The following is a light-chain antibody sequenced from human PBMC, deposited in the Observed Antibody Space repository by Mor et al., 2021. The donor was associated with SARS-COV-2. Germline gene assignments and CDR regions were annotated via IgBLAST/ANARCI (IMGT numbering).Light chain of an antibody. CDR3: NSRDSSGYHLF. J-gene: IGLJ2*01. Sequence: QGDSLRSYLASWNQQKPGQAPLLVMYGKNNRPSGIPDRFSGSSSGDTASLTISGAQAEDEADYYCNSRDSSGYHLFFGGGTKLTVL. V-gene: IGLV3-19*01. CDR1: SLRSYL. CDR2: GKN.